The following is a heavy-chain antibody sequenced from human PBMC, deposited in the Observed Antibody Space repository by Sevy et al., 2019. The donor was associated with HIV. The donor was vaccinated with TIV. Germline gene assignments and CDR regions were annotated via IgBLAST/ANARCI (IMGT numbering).Heavy chain of an antibody. V-gene: IGHV6-1*01. CDR3: TRARTPITMITPASWFDS. Sequence: SQTLSLTCGISGDSVSSNTAAWNWIRQSPSRGLEWLGRTYYRSKWYTDYALSVKSRITINPDTSNNQFSLQLSSVTPDDTAVYYCTRARTPITMITPASWFDSWGQGTLVTVSS. CDR1: GDSVSSNTAA. CDR2: TYYRSKWYT. J-gene: IGHJ5*01. D-gene: IGHD3-22*01.